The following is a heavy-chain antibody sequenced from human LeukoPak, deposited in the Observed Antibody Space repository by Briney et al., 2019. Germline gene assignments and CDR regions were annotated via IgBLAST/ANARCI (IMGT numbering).Heavy chain of an antibody. V-gene: IGHV4-59*01. Sequence: PSETLSLTCTVSVASITDYYWSGIRQPPARGLEWIGNIYYSGIPNYNPSLKSRVTLSLDTSQNQFSLKLTSVTAADTAVYYCAYGGDAYKTGYWGQGTLVTVSS. J-gene: IGHJ4*02. CDR1: VASITDYY. D-gene: IGHD5-24*01. CDR2: IYYSGIP. CDR3: AYGGDAYKTGY.